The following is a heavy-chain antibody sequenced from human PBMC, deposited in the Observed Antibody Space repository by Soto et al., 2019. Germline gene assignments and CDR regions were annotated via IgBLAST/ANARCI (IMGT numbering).Heavy chain of an antibody. J-gene: IGHJ5*02. CDR2: ISAYNGNT. D-gene: IGHD3-9*01. CDR1: GYTFTSYG. Sequence: ASVKVSCKASGYTFTSYGISWVRQAPGQGPEWMGWISAYNGNTNYAQKLQGRVTMTTDTSTSTAYMELRSLRSDDTAVYYCARAALHYDILTGPFDPWGQGTLVTVSS. CDR3: ARAALHYDILTGPFDP. V-gene: IGHV1-18*01.